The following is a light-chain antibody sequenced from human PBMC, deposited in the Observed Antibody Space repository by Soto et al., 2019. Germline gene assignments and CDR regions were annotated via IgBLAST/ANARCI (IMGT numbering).Light chain of an antibody. CDR3: QAWDSTNVV. Sequence: SYELTQPPSVSVSPGQTASITCSGENLGDKYVCWYQQKPGQSPVLVIFQDTKRPSGIPERFSGSNSGNTASLTISGTQSMDEAAYFCQAWDSTNVVFGGGTRSPS. CDR1: NLGDKY. V-gene: IGLV3-1*01. CDR2: QDT. J-gene: IGLJ2*01.